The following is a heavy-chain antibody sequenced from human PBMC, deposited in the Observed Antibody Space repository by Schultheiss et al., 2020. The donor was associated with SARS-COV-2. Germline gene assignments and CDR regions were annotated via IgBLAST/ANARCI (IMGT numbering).Heavy chain of an antibody. CDR1: GFTFSSYG. J-gene: IGHJ4*02. CDR3: ASSLTREITGTTGFDY. D-gene: IGHD1-20*01. V-gene: IGHV3-33*03. Sequence: GESLKISCAASGFTFSSYGMHWVRQAPGKGLEWVAVIWYDGSNKYYADSVKGRFTISRDNAKNSLYLQMNSLRAEDTAVYYCASSLTREITGTTGFDYWGQGTLVTVSS. CDR2: IWYDGSNK.